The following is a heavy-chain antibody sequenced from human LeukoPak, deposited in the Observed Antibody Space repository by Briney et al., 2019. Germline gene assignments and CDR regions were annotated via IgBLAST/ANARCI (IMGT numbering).Heavy chain of an antibody. V-gene: IGHV1-69*05. CDR2: IIPIFGTA. J-gene: IGHJ4*02. D-gene: IGHD6-6*01. Sequence: SVKVSCKASGGTFSSYAISWVRQAPGQGLEWMGGIIPIFGTANYAQKFQGRVTMTRDTSTSTVYMELSSLRSEDTAVYYCARETVIAARRPFDYWGQGTLVTVSS. CDR3: ARETVIAARRPFDY. CDR1: GGTFSSYA.